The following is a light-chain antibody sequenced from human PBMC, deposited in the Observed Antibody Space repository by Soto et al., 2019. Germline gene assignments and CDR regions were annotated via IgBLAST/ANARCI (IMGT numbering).Light chain of an antibody. Sequence: IVKAHRSPTPSVPSRERATLSCRASQSVSSNLAWYQQKPGQAPRLLIYGASTRATGIPARFSGSGSGTEFTLTISSLQSEDFGVYYCHQYTNWHPITSGHGTRLEIK. CDR1: QSVSSN. CDR3: HQYTNWHPIT. CDR2: GAS. V-gene: IGKV3-15*01. J-gene: IGKJ5*01.